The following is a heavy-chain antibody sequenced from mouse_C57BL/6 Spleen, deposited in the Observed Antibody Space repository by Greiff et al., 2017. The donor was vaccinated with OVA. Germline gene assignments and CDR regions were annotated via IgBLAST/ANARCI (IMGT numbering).Heavy chain of an antibody. CDR1: GYAFSSSW. D-gene: IGHD2-4*01. Sequence: QVQLQQSGPELVKPGASVKISCKASGYAFSSSWMNWVQQRPGKGLEWIGQIYPGDGDTNYTGKFKGRATLTADKSSSTAYMQLSSLTSEDYAVYFCARDEDYDAYAMDYWGKGTSVTVSS. J-gene: IGHJ4*01. CDR3: ARDEDYDAYAMDY. V-gene: IGHV1-82*01. CDR2: IYPGDGDT.